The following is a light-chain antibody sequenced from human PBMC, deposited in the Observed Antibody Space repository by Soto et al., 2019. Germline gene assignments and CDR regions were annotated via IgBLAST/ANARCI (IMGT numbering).Light chain of an antibody. Sequence: QSALTQPASVSGSPGQSITISCTGTSSDVGSYNLVSWYQQHPGKAPKLMIYEGSKRPSGVSNRFSGSKSGNTASLTISGLHAEDEADYYCCSDAGSSTFVFGGGTKMTVL. CDR2: EGS. CDR1: SSDVGSYNL. CDR3: CSDAGSSTFV. J-gene: IGLJ2*01. V-gene: IGLV2-23*01.